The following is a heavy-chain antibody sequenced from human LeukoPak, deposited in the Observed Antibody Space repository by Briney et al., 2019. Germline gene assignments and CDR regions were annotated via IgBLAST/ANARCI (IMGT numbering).Heavy chain of an antibody. J-gene: IGHJ4*01. CDR1: GGSISSSSYY. Sequence: SETLSLTCTVSGGSISSSSYYWGWIRQPPGRGPEWIGTVSHTGATQYSPSLTSRVTISLDTSKNQFSLSLNSVTAADTASFYCARSMVTTDRNFDHWGQGTLVTVSS. D-gene: IGHD2-21*02. CDR3: ARSMVTTDRNFDH. CDR2: VSHTGAT. V-gene: IGHV4-39*07.